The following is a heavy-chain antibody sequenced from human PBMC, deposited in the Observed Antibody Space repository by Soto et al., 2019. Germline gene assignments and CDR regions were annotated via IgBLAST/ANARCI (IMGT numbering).Heavy chain of an antibody. CDR2: ISGSGGST. Sequence: EVQLLESGGGLVQPGGSLRLSCAASGFTFSSYAMSWVRQTPGKGLEWVSGISGSGGSTYYADSVKGRFTISRDNSKNTLYLQTNSLRAEDTAVYYCSKDKSYYGPRGVWGQGTTVTVSS. J-gene: IGHJ6*02. D-gene: IGHD3-10*01. V-gene: IGHV3-23*01. CDR3: SKDKSYYGPRGV. CDR1: GFTFSSYA.